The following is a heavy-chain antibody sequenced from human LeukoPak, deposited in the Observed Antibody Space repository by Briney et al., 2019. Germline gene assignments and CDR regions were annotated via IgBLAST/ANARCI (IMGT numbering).Heavy chain of an antibody. J-gene: IGHJ4*02. V-gene: IGHV4-39*01. D-gene: IGHD1-26*01. CDR2: IYYSGST. Sequence: PSETLSLTCAVYGESFSSYYWGWIRQPPGKGLEWIGSIYYSGSTYYNPSLKSRVTISVDTSKNQFSLKLSSVTAADTAVYYCARHAYSGSYLGVPSVTKFDYWGQGTLVTVSS. CDR3: ARHAYSGSYLGVPSVTKFDY. CDR1: GESFSSYY.